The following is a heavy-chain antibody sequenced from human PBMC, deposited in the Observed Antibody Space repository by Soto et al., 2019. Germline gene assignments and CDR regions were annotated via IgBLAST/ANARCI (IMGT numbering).Heavy chain of an antibody. CDR2: INPNSGGT. CDR1: GYTFTGYY. Sequence: GASVKVSCKASGYTFTGYYINWVRQAPGQGLEWMGWINPNSGGTNYAQKFQGRVTMTGDTSISTAYMDLSRLRSDDTAVYYCARAAGDYDAFDIWGQGTMVTVSS. J-gene: IGHJ3*02. D-gene: IGHD4-17*01. V-gene: IGHV1-2*02. CDR3: ARAAGDYDAFDI.